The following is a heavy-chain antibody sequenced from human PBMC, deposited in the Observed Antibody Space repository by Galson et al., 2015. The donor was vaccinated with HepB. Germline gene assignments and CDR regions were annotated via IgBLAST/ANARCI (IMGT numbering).Heavy chain of an antibody. Sequence: ETLSLTCIVSGASFSSSAYYWGWIRQPPGKGLEWIGSIYSRGTTYYDPSLKSRVTISVDTSKNQFSLKLNSVTAADTAVYYCASEVRYSDSSGYFFRWGQGTLVTVSS. CDR3: ASEVRYSDSSGYFFR. D-gene: IGHD3-22*01. CDR1: GASFSSSAYY. CDR2: IYSRGTT. V-gene: IGHV4-39*01. J-gene: IGHJ4*02.